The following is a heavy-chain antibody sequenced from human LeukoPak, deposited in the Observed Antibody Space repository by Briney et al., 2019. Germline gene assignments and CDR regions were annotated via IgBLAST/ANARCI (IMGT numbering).Heavy chain of an antibody. V-gene: IGHV3-30*14. J-gene: IGHJ4*02. CDR1: GFTFSSYA. Sequence: PGGSLRLSCAASGFTFSSYAMHWVRQAPGKGLEWVAVISYDGSNKYYANSVKGRFTISRDNSKNSLYLQMNSLRAEDTAVCYCARDRLAEGFDYWGQGTLVTVSS. CDR2: ISYDGSNK. CDR3: ARDRLAEGFDY.